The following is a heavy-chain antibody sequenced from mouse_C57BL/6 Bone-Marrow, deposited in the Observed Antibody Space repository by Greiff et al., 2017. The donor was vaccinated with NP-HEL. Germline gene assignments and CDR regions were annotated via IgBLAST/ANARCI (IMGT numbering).Heavy chain of an antibody. Sequence: QVQLQQPGAELVKPGASVKLSCKASGYTFTSYWMHWVKQRPGRGLEWIGRIDPYSGGTKYNEKFKSKATLTVDKPSSTAYRQRSSLASEDAAVYYCASGDYLWYFDYWGQGTTLTVSS. CDR2: IDPYSGGT. V-gene: IGHV1-72*01. CDR3: ASGDYLWYFDY. CDR1: GYTFTSYW. J-gene: IGHJ2*01. D-gene: IGHD2-13*01.